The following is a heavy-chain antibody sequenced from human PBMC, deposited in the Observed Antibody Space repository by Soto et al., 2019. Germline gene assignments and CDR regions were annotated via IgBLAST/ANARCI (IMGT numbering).Heavy chain of an antibody. V-gene: IGHV1-46*01. J-gene: IGHJ3*02. CDR1: GYTFTSYY. CDR2: INPSGGST. Sequence: GASVQVSCKASGYTFTSYYIHRVRQAPGQGLEWMGIINPSGGSTTYAQKFPGRVTMTRDTSTSTVYMELSSLRSEDTAVYYCARPPRSGIDACDSWGQGTMVTVSS. D-gene: IGHD3-3*01. CDR3: ARPPRSGIDACDS.